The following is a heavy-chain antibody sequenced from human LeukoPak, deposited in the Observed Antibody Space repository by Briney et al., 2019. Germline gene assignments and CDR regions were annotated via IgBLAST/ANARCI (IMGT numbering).Heavy chain of an antibody. D-gene: IGHD4-23*01. CDR1: GFTFSSFA. CDR2: ISDSGGTT. V-gene: IGHV3-23*01. CDR3: AKERGNNGGNTNGYFDL. J-gene: IGHJ4*02. Sequence: PGGSLRLSCAASGFTFSSFALSWVRRAPGKGLEWVSVISDSGGTTYSADSVKGRFTISRDNSKNTLYLQMISLRAEDTAAYYCAKERGNNGGNTNGYFDLWGQGTLVTVSS.